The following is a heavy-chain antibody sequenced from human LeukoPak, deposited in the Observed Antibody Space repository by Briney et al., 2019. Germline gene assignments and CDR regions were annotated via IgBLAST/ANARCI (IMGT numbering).Heavy chain of an antibody. J-gene: IGHJ6*02. D-gene: IGHD6-13*01. CDR2: IYYSGST. CDR1: GGSISSYS. V-gene: IGHV4-59*01. Sequence: SETLSLTCTVSGGSISSYSWSWVRQPPGKGLEWIGYIYYSGSTNYNPSLKSRVTISVDTSKNQFSLNLGSVTAADTAVYYCARGRIAAAGTGPYYYGMDVWGQGTTVTVSS. CDR3: ARGRIAAAGTGPYYYGMDV.